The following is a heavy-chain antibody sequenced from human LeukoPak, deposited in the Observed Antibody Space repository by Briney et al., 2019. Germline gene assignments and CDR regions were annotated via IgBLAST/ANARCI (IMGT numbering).Heavy chain of an antibody. CDR2: MNPNSGNT. CDR3: ARGRGFGELFARGWFDP. D-gene: IGHD3-10*01. J-gene: IGHJ5*02. V-gene: IGHV1-8*01. Sequence: ASVKVSCKASGYTFTSYEINWVRQATGQGLEWMGWMNPNSGNTGYAQKFQGRVTMTRNTSISTAYMELSSLRSEDTAVYYCARGRGFGELFARGWFDPWGQGTLVTVSS. CDR1: GYTFTSYE.